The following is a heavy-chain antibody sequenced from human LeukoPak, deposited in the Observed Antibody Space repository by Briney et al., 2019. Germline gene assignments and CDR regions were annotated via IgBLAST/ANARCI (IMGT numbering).Heavy chain of an antibody. CDR3: ASRQAHDYGDY. J-gene: IGHJ4*02. V-gene: IGHV4-39*07. CDR1: GGSISRSSYY. CDR2: IYYSGST. Sequence: SETLSLTCTVSGGSISRSSYYWGWIRQPPGKGLEWIGSIYYSGSTYYNPSLKSRVTISVDTSKNQFSLKLSSVTAADTAVYYCASRQAHDYGDYVGQGTLVTVSS.